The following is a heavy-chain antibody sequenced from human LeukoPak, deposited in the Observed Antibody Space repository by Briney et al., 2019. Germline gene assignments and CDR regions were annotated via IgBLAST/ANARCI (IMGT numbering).Heavy chain of an antibody. D-gene: IGHD2-15*01. Sequence: GGSLRLSCAASGFTFSSYAMSWVRQAPGKGLEWVSAISGSGGSTYYTDPVKGRFAISRDNSKNTLYLQMNSLRAEDTAVYYCAKDIRSGMGGTCYFNYWGQGTLVTVSS. CDR2: ISGSGGST. CDR3: AKDIRSGMGGTCYFNY. J-gene: IGHJ4*02. V-gene: IGHV3-23*01. CDR1: GFTFSSYA.